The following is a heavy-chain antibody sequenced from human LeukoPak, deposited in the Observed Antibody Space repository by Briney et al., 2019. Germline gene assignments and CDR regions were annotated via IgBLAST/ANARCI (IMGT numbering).Heavy chain of an antibody. CDR3: ARNHASGVWFGELLFDY. D-gene: IGHD3-10*01. V-gene: IGHV5-51*01. J-gene: IGHJ4*02. CDR1: GSCFTSYW. Sequence: GASLKISFKGSGSCFTSYWIGWVRPLPGKGLERMGIIYSDGSDTRYSPSFQGQVTISADNSISPAYLQWSSLKASDTAMYYCARNHASGVWFGELLFDYWGQGTLVSVSS. CDR2: IYSDGSDT.